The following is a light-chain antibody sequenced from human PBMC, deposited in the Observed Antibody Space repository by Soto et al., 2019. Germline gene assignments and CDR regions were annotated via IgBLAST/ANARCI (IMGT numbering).Light chain of an antibody. V-gene: IGKV1-13*02. CDR3: QNFRSSAIS. J-gene: IGKJ4*01. CDR2: DAS. CDR1: QGIGSA. Sequence: AIQLTQSPSSLSASVGDRVSITCRASQGIGSALAWYQLKPGAAPALLTYDASTLESGVPSRFSGSRSGADFTLTISSLQPEDFATYYCQNFRSSAISFGGGTKVEIK.